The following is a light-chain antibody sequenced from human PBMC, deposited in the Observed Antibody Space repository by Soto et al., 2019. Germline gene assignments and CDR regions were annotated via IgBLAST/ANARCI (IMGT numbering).Light chain of an antibody. V-gene: IGKV3-20*01. CDR3: QQYGNSPLT. J-gene: IGKJ4*01. Sequence: EIVLTQSPGTLSLSPGGRSTLSCMASQSVSSSYLAWYQQKPGQAPRLLIYGASTRATGIPDRFSGSGSGTDFTLTISRLEPEDFAVYYCQQYGNSPLTFGGGTKVDIK. CDR2: GAS. CDR1: QSVSSSY.